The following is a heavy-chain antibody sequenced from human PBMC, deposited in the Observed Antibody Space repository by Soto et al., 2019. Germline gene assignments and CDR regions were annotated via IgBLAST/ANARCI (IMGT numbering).Heavy chain of an antibody. CDR2: ISWNSGII. Sequence: EVQLVESGGGLVQPGRSLRLSCAASGFTFDDYAMHWVRQAPGKGLEWVSGISWNSGIIAYADSVKGRFTTSRDNAKKSHYLQMNSLRPEDTALYYCVKGYVAVAGTNFDPWGQGTLVTVSS. J-gene: IGHJ5*02. CDR3: VKGYVAVAGTNFDP. D-gene: IGHD6-19*01. CDR1: GFTFDDYA. V-gene: IGHV3-9*01.